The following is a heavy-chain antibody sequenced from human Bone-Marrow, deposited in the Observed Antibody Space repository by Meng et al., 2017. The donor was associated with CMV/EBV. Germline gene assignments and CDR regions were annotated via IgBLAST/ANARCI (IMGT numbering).Heavy chain of an antibody. J-gene: IGHJ4*02. Sequence: AASGFTFRNSAMSWVRQAPGKGLEWVSGITGSGGTTYYADSVKGRFTISRDNSKSTLYLQMRSLRAEDTAVYYCAKRFGDNAFSFDSWGQGTLVTVSS. CDR3: AKRFGDNAFSFDS. CDR2: ITGSGGTT. V-gene: IGHV3-23*01. D-gene: IGHD2-21*02. CDR1: GFTFRNSA.